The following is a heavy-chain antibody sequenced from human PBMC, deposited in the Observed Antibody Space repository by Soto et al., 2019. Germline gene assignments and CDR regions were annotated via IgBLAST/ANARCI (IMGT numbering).Heavy chain of an antibody. CDR1: GFTFSSDA. Sequence: GRSLRLSWTASGFTFSSDAMRRVRQAPGKGLEWVAAISYDGSNKLHAGAVEGRFTISRDNSKNALYLQMNSLRVEDSAVYYCAKDQAVGGILGLFDYWGQGILVTVSS. CDR2: ISYDGSNK. D-gene: IGHD3-10*01. J-gene: IGHJ4*02. CDR3: AKDQAVGGILGLFDY. V-gene: IGHV3-30-3*01.